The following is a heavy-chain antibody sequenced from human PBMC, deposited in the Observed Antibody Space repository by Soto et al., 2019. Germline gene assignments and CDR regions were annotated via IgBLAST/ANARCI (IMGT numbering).Heavy chain of an antibody. J-gene: IGHJ4*02. CDR3: PEDTATYYCARTMQGGDYGSGYFDN. CDR2: INPSGGST. CDR1: GYTFSSYY. D-gene: IGHD3-22*01. Sequence: GASVKVSCKASGYTFSSYYMHWVRQAPGQGLEWMGIINPSGGSTSYAQKFQGRVTMTRDTSTSTISKDTSKSQVVLTVTNVDPEDTATYYCARTMQGGDYGSGYFDNWGPGTPVTVSS. V-gene: IGHV1-46*01.